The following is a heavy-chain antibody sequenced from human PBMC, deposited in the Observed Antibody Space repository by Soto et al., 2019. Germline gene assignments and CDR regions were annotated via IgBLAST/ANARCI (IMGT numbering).Heavy chain of an antibody. D-gene: IGHD3-10*01. CDR3: ALDILDGVSYPDY. J-gene: IGHJ4*02. CDR2: ISSRNTYI. CDR1: GFTFSNYI. Sequence: EVQLVESGGGLVKPGGSLRLSCATSGFTFSNYIMNWVRQAPGKGLEWVASISSRNTYIYYAASVRGRFTISRDNAKNSLYLQIDNLRVEDTATYYFALDILDGVSYPDYWGQGTLVTVSS. V-gene: IGHV3-21*02.